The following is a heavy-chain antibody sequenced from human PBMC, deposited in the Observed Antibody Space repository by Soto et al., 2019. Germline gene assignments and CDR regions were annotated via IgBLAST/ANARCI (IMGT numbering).Heavy chain of an antibody. D-gene: IGHD3-10*02. CDR3: AIDQLYIRGVIHNWFDP. Sequence: PGGSLRLSCAASGLTFSSYAMSWVRQAPGKGLEWVSAISGSGGSTYYADSVKGRFTISRDNSKNTLYLQMNSLRAEDTAVYYCAIDQLYIRGVIHNWFDPWGQGTLVTVSS. J-gene: IGHJ5*02. CDR2: ISGSGGST. CDR1: GLTFSSYA. V-gene: IGHV3-23*01.